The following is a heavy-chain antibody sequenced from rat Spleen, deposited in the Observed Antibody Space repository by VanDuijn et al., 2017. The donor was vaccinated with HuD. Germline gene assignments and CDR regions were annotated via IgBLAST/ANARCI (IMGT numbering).Heavy chain of an antibody. CDR2: INTDGGST. CDR3: AKDYYSGGYYVMDA. J-gene: IGHJ4*01. V-gene: IGHV5-58*01. CDR1: GFTFSSYW. D-gene: IGHD1-1*01. Sequence: EVQLVETGGGLVQPGRSLKLSCVASGFTFSSYWMYWIRQAPGKGLEWVSSINTDGGSTYYPDSVKGRFTISRDNAENTVYLQMNSLRSEDTATYYCAKDYYSGGYYVMDAWGQGASVTVSS.